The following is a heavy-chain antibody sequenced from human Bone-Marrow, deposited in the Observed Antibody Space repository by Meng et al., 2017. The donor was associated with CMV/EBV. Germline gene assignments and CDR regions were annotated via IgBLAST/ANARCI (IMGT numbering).Heavy chain of an antibody. CDR1: GGTFSTYA. CDR3: ARDRLVGARRGYYGMDV. V-gene: IGHV1-69*05. Sequence: SVKVPCKASGGTFSTYAISWVRQAPGQGREWMGGIIPIFGTTNYAQKLQGRITITTDGSTSTAYMELSTLRSDDPAVYYCARDRLVGARRGYYGMDVWGQGTMVTVSS. J-gene: IGHJ6*02. CDR2: IIPIFGTT. D-gene: IGHD1-26*01.